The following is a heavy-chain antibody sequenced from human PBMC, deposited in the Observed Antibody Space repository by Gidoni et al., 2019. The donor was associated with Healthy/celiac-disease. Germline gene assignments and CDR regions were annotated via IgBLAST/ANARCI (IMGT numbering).Heavy chain of an antibody. D-gene: IGHD4-17*01. CDR1: GHSLTSYW. CDR3: ARSIGSDDYGGNRLYYYYGMDV. CDR2: IYPGNSDT. V-gene: IGHV5-51*01. J-gene: IGHJ6*02. Sequence: EVQLAQSGAGVKKPGEPLNLSCKGSGHSLTSYWIGWVRQMPGKGLEWLGIIYPGNSDTRYSPSFQGQVTISADKSISTAYLQWSRLKAAATAMYYCARSIGSDDYGGNRLYYYYGMDVWGQGTTVTVSS.